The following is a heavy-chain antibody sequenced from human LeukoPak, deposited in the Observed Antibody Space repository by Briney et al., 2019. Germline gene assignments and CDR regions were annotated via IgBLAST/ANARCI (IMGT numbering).Heavy chain of an antibody. J-gene: IGHJ4*02. Sequence: ASVRVSCKASGYTFTDYYIHWVRQAPGQGLEWMGWINPNSDYTFYAQKFQGRVTLTRDTSISTVYMELTTLTSNDTALYYCAVAPGDYWGQGTLVSVSA. CDR1: GYTFTDYY. D-gene: IGHD2-21*01. CDR2: INPNSDYT. CDR3: AVAPGDY. V-gene: IGHV1-2*02.